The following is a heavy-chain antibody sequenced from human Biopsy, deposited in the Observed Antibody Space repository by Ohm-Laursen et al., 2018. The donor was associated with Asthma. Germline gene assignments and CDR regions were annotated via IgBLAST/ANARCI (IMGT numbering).Heavy chain of an antibody. CDR2: ISKDASTQ. D-gene: IGHD1-1*01. CDR3: VRDGTDDAFDI. Sequence: RSLRLSCTASGFAVSRDHMFWVRQAPGKGLEWVGVISKDASTQDYADSVKGRFTMARDNSKNTLDLQMNSLREEDTAVYYCVRDGTDDAFDIWGQGTVASVSS. V-gene: IGHV3-30*01. CDR1: GFAVSRDH. J-gene: IGHJ3*02.